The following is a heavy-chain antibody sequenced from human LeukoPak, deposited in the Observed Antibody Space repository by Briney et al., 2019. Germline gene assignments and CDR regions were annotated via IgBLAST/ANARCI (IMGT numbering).Heavy chain of an antibody. CDR1: GFTFSDYA. Sequence: GGSLRLSCAASGFTFSDYAMSWVRQAPGKGLEWLSVISGGSSGSTYYADSVKGRFTISRDNSKNTLYLQMNSLRAEDTAVYYCAKVKVEQWLVLFFDYWGQGTLVTVSS. V-gene: IGHV3-23*01. D-gene: IGHD6-19*01. CDR3: AKVKVEQWLVLFFDY. J-gene: IGHJ4*02. CDR2: ISGGSSGST.